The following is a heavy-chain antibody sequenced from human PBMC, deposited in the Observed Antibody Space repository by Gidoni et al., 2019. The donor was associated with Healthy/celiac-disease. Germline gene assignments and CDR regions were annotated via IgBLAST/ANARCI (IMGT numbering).Heavy chain of an antibody. V-gene: IGHV4-34*01. D-gene: IGHD2-2*01. CDR3: ARAGLYQLPENWFDP. CDR1: VGSFSAYY. CDR2: INHSGST. Sequence: QVQLQQWGAGLLKPSETLSLTCAVYVGSFSAYYWSWIRQPPGKGLEWIGEINHSGSTNYNPSLKSRVTISVDTSKNQFSLKLSSVTAADTAVYYCARAGLYQLPENWFDPWGQGTLVTVSS. J-gene: IGHJ5*02.